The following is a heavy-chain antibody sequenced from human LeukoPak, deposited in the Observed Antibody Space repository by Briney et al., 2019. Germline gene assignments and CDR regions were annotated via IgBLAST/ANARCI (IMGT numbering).Heavy chain of an antibody. J-gene: IGHJ5*02. CDR1: GGSISSGSYY. CDR2: IYTSGST. V-gene: IGHV4-61*02. D-gene: IGHD3-22*01. CDR3: ARDGAGGDSSGYFMRSNWFDP. Sequence: SETLSLTCTVSGGSISSGSYYWSWIRQPAGKGLEWIGRIYTSGSTNYNPSLKSRVTISVDTSKNQFSLKLSSVTAADTAVYYCARDGAGGDSSGYFMRSNWFDPWGQGTLVTVPS.